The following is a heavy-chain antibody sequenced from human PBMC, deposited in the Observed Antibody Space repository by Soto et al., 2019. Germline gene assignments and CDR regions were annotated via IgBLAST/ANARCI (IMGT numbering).Heavy chain of an antibody. V-gene: IGHV3-33*01. J-gene: IGHJ5*02. CDR3: ARDAHAVEYSSSSGWFDP. CDR1: GFTFSSYG. D-gene: IGHD6-6*01. CDR2: IWYDGSNK. Sequence: GGSLRLSCAASGFTFSSYGMHWVRQAPGKGLEWVAVIWYDGSNKYYADSVKGRFTISRDNSKNTLYLQMNSLRAEDTAVYYCARDAHAVEYSSSSGWFDPWGQGTLVTVSS.